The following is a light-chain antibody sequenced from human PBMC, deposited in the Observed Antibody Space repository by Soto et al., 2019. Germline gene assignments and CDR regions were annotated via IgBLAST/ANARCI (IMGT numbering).Light chain of an antibody. Sequence: DIPMTQSPSSLSASVGDRVTITCQASEDITNHLNWYQQKPGKAPTLLIYDAVALQTGVPSRFSATGSGTDFTFTISSLQPEDIATYYCQQYDILPFTIGPGSKVNIK. V-gene: IGKV1-33*01. CDR1: EDITNH. CDR2: DAV. J-gene: IGKJ3*01. CDR3: QQYDILPFT.